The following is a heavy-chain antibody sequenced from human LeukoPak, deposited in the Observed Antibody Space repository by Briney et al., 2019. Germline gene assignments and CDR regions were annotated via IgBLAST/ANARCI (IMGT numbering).Heavy chain of an antibody. CDR1: GFIFDNYG. Sequence: GGPLRLSCAASGFIFDNYGMSWVRQAPGKGLEWVSGINWNGGSTGYVDSVKGRFTISRDNAKNSLYLQMNSLRAEDTAVYYCAKDLGSSGWYYFDYWGQGTLVTVSS. CDR3: AKDLGSSGWYYFDY. V-gene: IGHV3-20*04. CDR2: INWNGGST. J-gene: IGHJ4*02. D-gene: IGHD6-19*01.